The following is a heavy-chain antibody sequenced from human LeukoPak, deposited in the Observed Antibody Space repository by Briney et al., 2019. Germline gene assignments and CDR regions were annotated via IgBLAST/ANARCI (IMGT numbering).Heavy chain of an antibody. D-gene: IGHD3-22*01. CDR1: GFTFSSYW. V-gene: IGHV3-74*01. CDR2: ISDGGSTT. CDR3: SRSAYCDGSGNYYDY. Sequence: PGGSLRLSCAASGFTFSSYWMHWVRQAPGKGLVWVSRISDGGSTTTYADSVKGRFTISRDNAKNTLYLQMNGLRAEDTAVYYCSRSAYCDGSGNYYDYWGQGTLVTVSS. J-gene: IGHJ4*02.